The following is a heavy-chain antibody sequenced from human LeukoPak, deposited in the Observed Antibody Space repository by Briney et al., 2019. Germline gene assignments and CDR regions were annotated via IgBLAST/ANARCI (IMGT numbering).Heavy chain of an antibody. CDR2: LHSGGST. V-gene: IGHV3-53*01. CDR1: GFTVSSNY. Sequence: GGSLRLSCAASGFTVSSNYMSWVRQAPGKGLEWVSLLHSGGSTYYADSVKGRFSISRDNSKNTLYLQMNSLRGEDTALYYCASDVTLIVTFIGDAFDIWGQGTMVTVSS. D-gene: IGHD3-22*01. J-gene: IGHJ3*02. CDR3: ASDVTLIVTFIGDAFDI.